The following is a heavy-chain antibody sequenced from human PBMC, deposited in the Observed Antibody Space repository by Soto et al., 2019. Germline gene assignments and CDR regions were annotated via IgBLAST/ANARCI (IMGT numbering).Heavy chain of an antibody. J-gene: IGHJ4*02. CDR3: ARVPKKAAAVYFDY. V-gene: IGHV1-2*02. CDR2: INPNSGGT. D-gene: IGHD6-13*01. Sequence: ASVKVSCKASGYTFTGYYMHWVRQAPGQGLEWMGWINPNSGGTNYAQKFQGRVTMTRETSISTAYMELSRLRSDDTAVYYCARVPKKAAAVYFDYWGQGTLVTVSS. CDR1: GYTFTGYY.